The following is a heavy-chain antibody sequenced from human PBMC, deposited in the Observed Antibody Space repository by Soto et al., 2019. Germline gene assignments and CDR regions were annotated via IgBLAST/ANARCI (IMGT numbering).Heavy chain of an antibody. CDR1: GGKSGDGGYS. Sequence: TQCLSWRVAGGKSGDGGYSWSWIRQPPGKGLEWIGYIYHSGSTYYNPSLKSRVTISVDRSKNQFSLKLSSVTPADTAVYYCARVPGPWGQGTLVTVSS. V-gene: IGHV4-30-2*01. CDR3: ARVPGP. CDR2: IYHSGST. J-gene: IGHJ5*02.